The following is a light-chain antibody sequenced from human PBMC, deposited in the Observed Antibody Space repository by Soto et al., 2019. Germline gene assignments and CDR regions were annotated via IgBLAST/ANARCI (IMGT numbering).Light chain of an antibody. V-gene: IGLV2-23*01. Sequence: QSALTQPASVSGSPGQSITISCTGTSSDVGNYDLVSWYQQLPGKAPKFILYEGSKRPSGVSNRFSGSKSGNTASLTISGLQAEDEADYYCCSSAGSSTYVFGTGTKVTVL. CDR1: SSDVGNYDL. CDR3: CSSAGSSTYV. J-gene: IGLJ1*01. CDR2: EGS.